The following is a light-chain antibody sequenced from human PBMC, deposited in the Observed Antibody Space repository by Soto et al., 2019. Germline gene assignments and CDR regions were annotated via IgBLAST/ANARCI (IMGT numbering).Light chain of an antibody. V-gene: IGKV3-11*01. Sequence: EIVLTQSPATLSLSPGERVTLSCRASQNVSTYLAWYQQKPGQAPRLLIYDASNRATGIPARFIGSGAGTAFTLTISCLEPDVFAVNQCQQPTTLLTFGPGTKVDIK. J-gene: IGKJ3*01. CDR3: QQPTTLLT. CDR2: DAS. CDR1: QNVSTY.